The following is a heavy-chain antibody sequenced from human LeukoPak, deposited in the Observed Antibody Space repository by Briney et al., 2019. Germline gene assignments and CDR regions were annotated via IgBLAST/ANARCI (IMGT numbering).Heavy chain of an antibody. V-gene: IGHV4-39*07. CDR2: IYYSGST. Sequence: PSETLSLTCTVSGGSISSSSYYWGWIRQPPGKGLEWIGSIYYSGSTYYNPSLKSRVTISVDTSKNQFSLKLSSVTAADTAVYYCARLSGQITIFTWARKYYFDYWGQGTLVTVSS. CDR1: GGSISSSSYY. D-gene: IGHD3-9*01. CDR3: ARLSGQITIFTWARKYYFDY. J-gene: IGHJ4*02.